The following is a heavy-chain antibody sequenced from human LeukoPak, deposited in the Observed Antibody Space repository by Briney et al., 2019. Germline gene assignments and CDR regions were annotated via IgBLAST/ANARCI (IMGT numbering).Heavy chain of an antibody. CDR2: IYSGGST. V-gene: IGHV3-66*01. CDR1: GFTFDRHA. CDR3: AGFSHKGV. J-gene: IGHJ6*02. Sequence: GGSLRLSCAASGFTFDRHAMSWVRQAPGKGLEWVALIYSGGSTYYADFVKGRFTISRDNSKNTLYLQMSSLRAEDTAVYYCAGFSHKGVWGQGTTVTVSS.